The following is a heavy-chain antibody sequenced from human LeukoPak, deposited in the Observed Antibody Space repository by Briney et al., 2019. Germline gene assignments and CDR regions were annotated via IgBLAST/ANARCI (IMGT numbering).Heavy chain of an antibody. J-gene: IGHJ3*01. CDR1: GGSISSYY. V-gene: IGHV4-59*01. CDR2: IYYSGST. Sequence: SETLSLTCTVSGGSISSYYWSWLRQPPGKGLEWIGYIYYSGSTNYNPPLKSRVTISVDTSKNQFSLKLSSVTAADTAVYYCARARRLALWGQGTMVTVSS. D-gene: IGHD2-21*01. CDR3: ARARRLAL.